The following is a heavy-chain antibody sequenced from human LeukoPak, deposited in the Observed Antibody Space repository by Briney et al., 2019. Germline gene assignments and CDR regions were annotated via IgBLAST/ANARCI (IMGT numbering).Heavy chain of an antibody. CDR3: ASLSSGWGYFDY. CDR1: GGTFSSYA. CDR2: IIPIFGTA. Sequence: GASVKVSCKASGGTFSSYAISWVRQAPGQGLEWMGGIIPIFGTANYAQKFQGRVTITRDTSASTAYMELSSLRSEDTAVYYCASLSSGWGYFDYWGQGTLVTVSS. V-gene: IGHV1-69*05. J-gene: IGHJ4*02. D-gene: IGHD6-19*01.